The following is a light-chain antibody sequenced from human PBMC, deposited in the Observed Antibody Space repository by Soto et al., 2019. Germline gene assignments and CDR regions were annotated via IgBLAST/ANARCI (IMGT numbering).Light chain of an antibody. V-gene: IGLV2-14*03. CDR1: RSDVGGYNY. CDR3: SSYTSSNTLV. J-gene: IGLJ2*01. Sequence: QSALTQPASVSGSPGQSITISCTGSRSDVGGYNYVSWYQQHPDKAPKLMIYDVSNRLSGVSNRFSGSKSGNTASLTISGLQAEDEADYYCSSYTSSNTLVFGGGTKLTVL. CDR2: DVS.